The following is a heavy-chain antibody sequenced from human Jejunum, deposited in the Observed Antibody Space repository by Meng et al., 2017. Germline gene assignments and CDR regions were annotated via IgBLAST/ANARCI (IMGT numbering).Heavy chain of an antibody. J-gene: IGHJ6*02. Sequence: GGSLRLSCADSGFTVGSYAMHWVRQAPGKGLEWVALISYDGSNKYYADSVKGRFTISKDNSKNTLYLQMNSLRAEDTAVYYCARDKSVAGTRAVFYYYYYGMDVWGQGTTVTVSS. CDR1: GFTVGSYA. D-gene: IGHD6-19*01. CDR3: ARDKSVAGTRAVFYYYYYGMDV. CDR2: ISYDGSNK. V-gene: IGHV3-30*01.